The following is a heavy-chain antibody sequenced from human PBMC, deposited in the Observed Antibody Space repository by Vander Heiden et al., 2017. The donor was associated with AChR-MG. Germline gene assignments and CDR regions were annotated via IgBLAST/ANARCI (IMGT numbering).Heavy chain of an antibody. V-gene: IGHV3-33*01. CDR3: ARDPKLWFGELSMWGYYFDY. Sequence: QVQLVESGGGVVQPGRSLRLSCAASGFTFSSYGMHWVRQAPGKGLEWVAVIWYDGSNKYYADSVKGRFTISRDNSKNTLYLQMNSLRAEDTAVYYCARDPKLWFGELSMWGYYFDYWGQGTLVTVSS. CDR2: IWYDGSNK. D-gene: IGHD3-10*01. CDR1: GFTFSSYG. J-gene: IGHJ4*02.